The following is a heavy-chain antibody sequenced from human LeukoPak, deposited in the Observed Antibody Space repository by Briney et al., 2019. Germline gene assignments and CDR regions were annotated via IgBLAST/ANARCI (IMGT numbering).Heavy chain of an antibody. CDR3: TVRSSI. J-gene: IGHJ4*02. CDR2: IKSKDDGETI. Sequence: GGSLRLSCAASGFTFSNYGMHWVRQAPGKGLEWVARIKSKDDGETIDYNAPVKGRFTISRDDSKNTLYLEMNSLKNEDTAMYYCTVRSSIWSQGTLVTVSS. CDR1: GFTFSNYG. D-gene: IGHD6-13*01. V-gene: IGHV3-15*01.